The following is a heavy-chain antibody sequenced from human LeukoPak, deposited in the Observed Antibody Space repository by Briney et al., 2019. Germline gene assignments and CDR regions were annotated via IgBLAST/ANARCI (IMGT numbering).Heavy chain of an antibody. J-gene: IGHJ3*02. V-gene: IGHV3-30-3*01. D-gene: IGHD1-26*01. CDR2: ISYDGTTK. CDR1: GFTFSTYA. Sequence: GGSLRLSCAASGFTFSTYAMHWVCQAPGKGLEWVAVISYDGTTKYHADSVKGRFTISRDNSKNTLYLQMNTLRAEDTAVYYCARVRIVGSTYDAFDIWGQGTMVTVSS. CDR3: ARVRIVGSTYDAFDI.